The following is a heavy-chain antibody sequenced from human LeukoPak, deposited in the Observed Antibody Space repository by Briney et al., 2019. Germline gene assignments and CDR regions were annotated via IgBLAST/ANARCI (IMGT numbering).Heavy chain of an antibody. CDR2: INHSGST. Sequence: KPSETLSLTCAVYGGSFSGYYWSWIRQPPGKGLEWIGEINHSGSTNYNPSLKSRVTISVDTSKNQFSLKLSSVTAADTAVYYCARGPRPFMIVVVRGYFDYWGQGTLVTVSS. V-gene: IGHV4-34*01. CDR3: ARGPRPFMIVVVRGYFDY. D-gene: IGHD3-22*01. J-gene: IGHJ4*02. CDR1: GGSFSGYY.